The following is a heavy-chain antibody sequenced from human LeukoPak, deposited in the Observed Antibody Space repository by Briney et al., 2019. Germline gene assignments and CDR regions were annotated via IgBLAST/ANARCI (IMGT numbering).Heavy chain of an antibody. CDR3: ARTYYDFWSHQISYYYYYMDV. V-gene: IGHV1-69*05. CDR1: GGTFSSYA. J-gene: IGHJ6*03. Sequence: ASVKVSRKASGGTFSSYAISWVRQAPGQGLEWMGGIIPIFGTANYAQKFQGGVTITTDESTSTAYMELSSLRSEDTAVYYCARTYYDFWSHQISYYYYYMDVWGKGTTVTVSS. CDR2: IIPIFGTA. D-gene: IGHD3-3*01.